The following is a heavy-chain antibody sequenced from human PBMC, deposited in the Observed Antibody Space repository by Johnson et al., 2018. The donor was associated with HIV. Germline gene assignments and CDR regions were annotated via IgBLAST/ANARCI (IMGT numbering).Heavy chain of an antibody. CDR1: GFTFSSYG. CDR3: AKSTQATIARESGPYGAFDI. CDR2: ISYDGTNQ. Sequence: QVLLVESGGGVVQPGGSLRLSCAASGFTFSSYGMHWVRQVPDKGLEWVAVISYDGTNQYHADSVKGRFTISRDNSKNTLYLQMNSLRAEDTALYYCAKSTQATIARESGPYGAFDIWGQGTMVTVSS. J-gene: IGHJ3*02. D-gene: IGHD3-10*01. V-gene: IGHV3-30*18.